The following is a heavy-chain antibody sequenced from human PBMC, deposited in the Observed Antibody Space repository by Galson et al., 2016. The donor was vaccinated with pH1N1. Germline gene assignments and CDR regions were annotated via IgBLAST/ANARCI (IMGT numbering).Heavy chain of an antibody. Sequence: QSGAEVKKPGESLKISCKGSGYRFSSSWIGWVRQMPGKGLEWMGIIHLGGSTIRYSPPFQGQVTISSDKSINTAYLQWISLKASDTATYYCARQYDFGDYRGDAFDIWGQGTMVIVSS. V-gene: IGHV5-51*03. CDR2: IHLGGSTI. CDR1: GYRFSSSW. CDR3: ARQYDFGDYRGDAFDI. J-gene: IGHJ3*02. D-gene: IGHD4-17*01.